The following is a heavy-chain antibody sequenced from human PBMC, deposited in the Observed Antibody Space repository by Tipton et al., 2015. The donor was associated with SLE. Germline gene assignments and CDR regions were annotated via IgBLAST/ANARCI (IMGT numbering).Heavy chain of an antibody. Sequence: TLSLTCSVSGGFISSYYWSWIRQPPGKGLEWIGYIYYSESTNFNPSLKSRVTISLNTSKNQFSLRLTSVTAADTAVYYCARLGHFHWNDIHFRVLRGRTDSWGQGTLVTVSP. D-gene: IGHD1-1*01. CDR3: ARLGHFHWNDIHFRVLRGRTDS. CDR2: IYYSEST. CDR1: GGFISSYY. J-gene: IGHJ4*02. V-gene: IGHV4-59*08.